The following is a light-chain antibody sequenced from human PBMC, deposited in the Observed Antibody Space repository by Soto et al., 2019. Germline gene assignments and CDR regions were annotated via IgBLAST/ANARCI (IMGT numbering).Light chain of an antibody. J-gene: IGKJ4*01. V-gene: IGKV3-15*01. Sequence: EIVMTQSPATLSVSPGERATLSCRASQSVSSDLAWYHKKPGQAPRLLIYGASTRANGIPARFSGSGSRTEFTLTVSSLQSEDFAFYYCQQYNNWPLTFGGGTKVEI. CDR1: QSVSSD. CDR2: GAS. CDR3: QQYNNWPLT.